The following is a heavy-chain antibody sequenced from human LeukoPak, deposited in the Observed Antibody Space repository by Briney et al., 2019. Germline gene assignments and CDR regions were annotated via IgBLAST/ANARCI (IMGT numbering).Heavy chain of an antibody. D-gene: IGHD6-19*01. V-gene: IGHV3-48*04. Sequence: PGGSLRLSCAASGFTFSSYSMSWVRQAPGKGLEWVSYISSSSSTIYYADSVKGRFTISRDNAKNSLYLQMNSLRAEDTAVYYCARVAVAGPKGGDYWGQGTLVTVSS. CDR3: ARVAVAGPKGGDY. CDR2: ISSSSSTI. CDR1: GFTFSSYS. J-gene: IGHJ4*02.